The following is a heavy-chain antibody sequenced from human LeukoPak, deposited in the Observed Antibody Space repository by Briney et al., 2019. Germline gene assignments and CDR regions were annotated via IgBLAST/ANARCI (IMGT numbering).Heavy chain of an antibody. Sequence: SVKVSCKASGGTFSSYAIIWVRQAPGQGLEWMGRIIPIFGTANYAQKFQGRVTITTDESTSTAYMELSSLRSEDTAVYYCARESTFRYYYYMDVWGKGTTVTVSS. CDR3: ARESTFRYYYYMDV. V-gene: IGHV1-69*05. J-gene: IGHJ6*03. CDR1: GGTFSSYA. CDR2: IIPIFGTA. D-gene: IGHD3-16*01.